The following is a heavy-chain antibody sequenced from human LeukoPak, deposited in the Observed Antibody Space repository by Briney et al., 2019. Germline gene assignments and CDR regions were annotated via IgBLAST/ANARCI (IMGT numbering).Heavy chain of an antibody. CDR2: INHSGST. V-gene: IGHV4-34*01. D-gene: IGHD3-3*01. CDR3: ARGSEYYDFWSGYSSPFDY. Sequence: PSETRSLTCAVYGGSFSGYYWSWIRQPPGKGLEWIGEINHSGSTNYNPSLKSRVTISVDTSKNQFSLKLSSVTAADTPVYYCARGSEYYDFWSGYSSPFDYWGQGTLVTVSS. J-gene: IGHJ4*02. CDR1: GGSFSGYY.